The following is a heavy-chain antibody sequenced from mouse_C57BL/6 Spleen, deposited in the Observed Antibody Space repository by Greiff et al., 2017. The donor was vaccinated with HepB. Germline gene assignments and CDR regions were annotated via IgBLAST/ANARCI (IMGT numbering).Heavy chain of an antibody. V-gene: IGHV5-6*01. Sequence: EVHLVESGGDLVKPGGSLKLSCAASGFTFSSYGMSWVRQTPDKRLEWVATISSGGSYTYYPDSVKGRFTISRDNAKNTLYLQMSSLKSEDTAMYYCARNGFYGKKAMDYWGQGTSVTVSS. CDR1: GFTFSSYG. CDR3: ARNGFYGKKAMDY. CDR2: ISSGGSYT. J-gene: IGHJ4*01. D-gene: IGHD2-1*01.